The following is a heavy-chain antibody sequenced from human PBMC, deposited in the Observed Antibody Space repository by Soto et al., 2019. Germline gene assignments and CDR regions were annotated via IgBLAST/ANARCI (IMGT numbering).Heavy chain of an antibody. Sequence: PGGSLRLSCAASGFAVSSYSMNWVRQAPGKGLEWVSSISSSSSYIYYADSVKGRFTISRDNAKNSLYLQMNSLRAEDTAVYYCARGAPLIYAYYYGMDVWGQGTTVTVSS. J-gene: IGHJ6*02. D-gene: IGHD3-16*01. CDR1: GFAVSSYS. CDR2: ISSSSSYI. V-gene: IGHV3-21*01. CDR3: ARGAPLIYAYYYGMDV.